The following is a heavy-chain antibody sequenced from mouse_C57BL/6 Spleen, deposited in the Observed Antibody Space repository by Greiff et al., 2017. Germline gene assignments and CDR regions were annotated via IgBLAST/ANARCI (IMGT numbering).Heavy chain of an antibody. J-gene: IGHJ4*01. CDR2: IDPSDSYT. Sequence: VQLQQPGAELVMPGASVKLSCKASGYTFTSYWMHWVKQRPGQGLEWIGEIDPSDSYTNYNQKFKGKSTLTVDKSSSTAYMQLSSLTSEDSAVYYCARSSSLSYYAMDYWGQGTSVTVSS. V-gene: IGHV1-69*01. CDR1: GYTFTSYW. CDR3: ARSSSLSYYAMDY. D-gene: IGHD6-1*01.